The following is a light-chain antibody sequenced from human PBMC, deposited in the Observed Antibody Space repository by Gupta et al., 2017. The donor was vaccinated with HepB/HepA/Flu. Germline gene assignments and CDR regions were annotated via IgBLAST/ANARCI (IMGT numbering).Light chain of an antibody. CDR3: CSYAGTYSLV. CDR1: SSDVGNYDF. Sequence: QSALTQPRSVSGSPGQSVTISCTGTSSDVGNYDFVSWYQSHPDKAPKLMIYDVNKRPSGVPDRFSGSKSGNAASLTISWLQAEDEADYFCCSYAGTYSLVFGGGTKLTVL. V-gene: IGLV2-11*01. CDR2: DVN. J-gene: IGLJ2*01.